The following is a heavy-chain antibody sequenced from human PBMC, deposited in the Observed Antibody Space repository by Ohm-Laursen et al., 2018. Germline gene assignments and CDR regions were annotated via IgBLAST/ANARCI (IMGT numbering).Heavy chain of an antibody. CDR2: INHSGST. D-gene: IGHD1-1*01. J-gene: IGHJ3*02. Sequence: SDTLSLTCAVYGGSFSGYYWSWIRQPPGKGLEWIGEINHSGSTNYNPSLKSRVTISVDTSKNQFSLKLSSVTAADTAVYYCARGSRFNWGKVYAFDIWGQGTMVTVSS. CDR1: GGSFSGYY. V-gene: IGHV4-34*01. CDR3: ARGSRFNWGKVYAFDI.